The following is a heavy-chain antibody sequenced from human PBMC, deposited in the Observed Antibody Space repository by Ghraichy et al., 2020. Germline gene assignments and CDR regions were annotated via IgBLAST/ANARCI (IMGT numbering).Heavy chain of an antibody. J-gene: IGHJ6*03. Sequence: SVKVSCKASGGTFSSYAISWVRQAPGQGLEWMGRIIPILGIANYAQKFQGRVTITADKSTSTAYMELSSLRSEDTAVYYCARGQWADGYYMDVWGKGTTVTVSS. CDR3: ARGQWADGYYMDV. D-gene: IGHD6-19*01. CDR1: GGTFSSYA. V-gene: IGHV1-69*04. CDR2: IIPILGIA.